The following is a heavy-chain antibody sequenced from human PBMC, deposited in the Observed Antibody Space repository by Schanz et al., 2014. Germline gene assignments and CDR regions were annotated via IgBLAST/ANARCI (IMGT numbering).Heavy chain of an antibody. Sequence: ESVGGLIQPGGSLRLSCAAAGFTASRHYMSWVRQAPGKGLEWVSVIHSGGSTYYADSVKGRFTISRDNSKNTLYLQMNSLRAEDTAVYYCARDLLGKSGNSSAFDIWGQGTMVTVSS. CDR2: IHSGGST. D-gene: IGHD1-26*01. J-gene: IGHJ3*02. CDR1: GFTASRHY. CDR3: ARDLLGKSGNSSAFDI. V-gene: IGHV3-53*01.